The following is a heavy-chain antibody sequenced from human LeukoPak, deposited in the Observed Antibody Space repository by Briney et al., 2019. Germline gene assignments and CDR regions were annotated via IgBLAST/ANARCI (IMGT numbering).Heavy chain of an antibody. Sequence: PGGSLRLSCAPSVYTSSRYWISCVRQSPGAGLEWVGNIKQNGSEIYYVDSVKGRFTTSRDNAKNSLYLQMNSLRAEDTAVYYCARDGWLVDYWGQGTLVTVSS. CDR3: ARDGWLVDY. D-gene: IGHD6-19*01. CDR2: IKQNGSEI. CDR1: VYTSSRYW. V-gene: IGHV3-7*03. J-gene: IGHJ4*02.